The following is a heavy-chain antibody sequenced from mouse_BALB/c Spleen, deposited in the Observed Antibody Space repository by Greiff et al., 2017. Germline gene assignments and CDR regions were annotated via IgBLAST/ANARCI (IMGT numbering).Heavy chain of an antibody. D-gene: IGHD3-1*01. J-gene: IGHJ4*01. Sequence: VQLQQSGPELVKPGASVKMSCTASGFTFTDYVISWVKQSTGQGLEWIGEIYPGSGSTYYNEKFKGKATLTADKSSNTAYMQLSSLTSEDSAVYFCARRGARAFYAMDYWGQGTSVTVSS. CDR1: GFTFTDYV. CDR3: ARRGARAFYAMDY. V-gene: IGHV1-77*01. CDR2: IYPGSGST.